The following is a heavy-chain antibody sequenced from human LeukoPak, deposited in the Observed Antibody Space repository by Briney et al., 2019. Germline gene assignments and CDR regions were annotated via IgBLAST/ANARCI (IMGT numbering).Heavy chain of an antibody. CDR1: GFTFSSYG. V-gene: IGHV3-30*18. CDR3: AKDRRRYYGSGSYYNPYYYYGMDV. J-gene: IGHJ6*02. Sequence: PGGSLRLSCAASGFTFSSYGMHWVRQAPGKGLEWVAVISYDGSNKYYAGSVKGRFTISRDNSKNTLYLQMNSLRAEDTAVYYCAKDRRRYYGSGSYYNPYYYYGMDVWGQGTTVTVSS. CDR2: ISYDGSNK. D-gene: IGHD3-10*01.